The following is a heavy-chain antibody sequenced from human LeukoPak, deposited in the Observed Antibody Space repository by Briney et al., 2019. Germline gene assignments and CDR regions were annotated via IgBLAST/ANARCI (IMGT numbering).Heavy chain of an antibody. Sequence: GGSLRLSCAVSGFSFSSYGINWVRQAPGKGLEWVSAIGTLADTFYSDSVKGRFTISRENAKNSLYLQMNSLRAGDTAVYYCATGRSRGWSYAFEIWCRGTMVTVSS. V-gene: IGHV3-13*01. CDR1: GFSFSSYG. CDR3: ATGRSRGWSYAFEI. D-gene: IGHD6-19*01. J-gene: IGHJ3*02. CDR2: IGTLADT.